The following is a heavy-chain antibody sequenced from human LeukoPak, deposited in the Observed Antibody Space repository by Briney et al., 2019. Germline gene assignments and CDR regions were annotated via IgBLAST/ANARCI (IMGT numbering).Heavy chain of an antibody. V-gene: IGHV3-23*01. Sequence: PGGSLRLSCAASGFTFSSYAMSWVRQAPGKGLEWVSAISGSGGSTYYADSVKGRFTISRDNSKNTLYLQMNSLRAEDTAVYYCAKDPYGSGSYYPYYFDYWGQGTLVTVSS. CDR3: AKDPYGSGSYYPYYFDY. CDR2: ISGSGGST. J-gene: IGHJ4*02. D-gene: IGHD3-10*01. CDR1: GFTFSSYA.